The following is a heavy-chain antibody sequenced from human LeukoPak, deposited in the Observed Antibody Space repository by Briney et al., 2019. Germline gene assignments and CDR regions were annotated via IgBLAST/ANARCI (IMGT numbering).Heavy chain of an antibody. CDR3: ARDPSRGYNYYSYMDV. V-gene: IGHV3-48*01. CDR1: GFSFSNYA. Sequence: PGGSLRLSCAASGFSFSNYAMNWVRQAPGKGLEWVSYISGSSAAIYYADSVEGRFTISRDKAKNSLYLQMNSLRAKDTAVYYCARDPSRGYNYYSYMDVWGKGTTVTVSS. J-gene: IGHJ6*03. CDR2: ISGSSAAI. D-gene: IGHD6-13*01.